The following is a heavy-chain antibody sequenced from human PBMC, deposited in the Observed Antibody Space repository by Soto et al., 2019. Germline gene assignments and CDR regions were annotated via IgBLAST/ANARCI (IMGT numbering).Heavy chain of an antibody. J-gene: IGHJ4*02. CDR1: GFTVSSNY. V-gene: IGHV3-53*04. CDR2: IYSGGST. D-gene: IGHD3-10*01. Sequence: EVQLVESGGGLVQPGGSLRLSCAASGFTVSSNYMSWVRQAPGKGLEWVSVIYSGGSTYYADSVKGRFTISRHNSKNTLYLQMNSLRAEDTAVYYCARCPRGSGSYSSSYFDSWGQGTLVTVSS. CDR3: ARCPRGSGSYSSSYFDS.